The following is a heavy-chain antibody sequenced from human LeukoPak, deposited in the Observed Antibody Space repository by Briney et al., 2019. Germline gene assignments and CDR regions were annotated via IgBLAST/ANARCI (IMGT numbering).Heavy chain of an antibody. V-gene: IGHV3-66*01. CDR3: ARVPMQGLAIDY. Sequence: GGSLRLSCAAPGFTVSSNYMSWVRQAPGKGLEWVSVIYSGGSTYYADSVKGRFTISRDNSKNTLYLQMNSLRAEDTAVYYCARVPMQGLAIDYWGQGTLVTVPS. CDR2: IYSGGST. D-gene: IGHD6-19*01. J-gene: IGHJ4*02. CDR1: GFTVSSNY.